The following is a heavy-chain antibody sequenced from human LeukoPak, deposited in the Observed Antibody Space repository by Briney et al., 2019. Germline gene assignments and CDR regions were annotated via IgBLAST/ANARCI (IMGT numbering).Heavy chain of an antibody. J-gene: IGHJ2*01. CDR2: INWDSGSI. D-gene: IGHD3-22*01. CDR1: GFTFEDYA. CDR3: AKSRYDISGYYWYFDL. Sequence: SLRLSCVASGFTFEDYAMHWVRQAPGKGLEWVSGINWDSGSIDYADSVKGRFTISRDNAKNSLYLQMNSLRPEDTAFYYCAKSRYDISGYYWYFDLWGRGSLVTVSS. V-gene: IGHV3-9*01.